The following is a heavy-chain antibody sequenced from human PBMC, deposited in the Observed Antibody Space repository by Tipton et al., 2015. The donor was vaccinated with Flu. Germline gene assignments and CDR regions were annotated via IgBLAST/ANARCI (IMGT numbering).Heavy chain of an antibody. CDR3: AKDQGGANYDFWSGYLTGSFDY. V-gene: IGHV3-30*18. D-gene: IGHD3-3*01. CDR1: GFTFSSYG. CDR2: ISYDGSNK. J-gene: IGHJ4*02. Sequence: AVSGFTFSSYGMHWVRQAPGKGLEWVAVISYDGSNKYYADSVKGRFTISRDNSKNTLYLQMNSLRAEDTAVYYCAKDQGGANYDFWSGYLTGSFDYWGQGTLVTVSS.